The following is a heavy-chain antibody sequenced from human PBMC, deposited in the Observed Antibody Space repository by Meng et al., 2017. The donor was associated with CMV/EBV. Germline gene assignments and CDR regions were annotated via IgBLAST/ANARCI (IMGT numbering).Heavy chain of an antibody. CDR2: IYYSGST. Sequence: GSLRPSCTVSGGSISSSSYYWGWIRQPPGKGLEWIGSIYYSGSTYYNPSLKSRVTISVDTSKNQFSLKLSSVTAADTAVYYCARAVGGSGWYYFDYWGQGTLVTVSS. J-gene: IGHJ4*02. CDR1: GGSISSSSYY. CDR3: ARAVGGSGWYYFDY. V-gene: IGHV4-39*07. D-gene: IGHD6-19*01.